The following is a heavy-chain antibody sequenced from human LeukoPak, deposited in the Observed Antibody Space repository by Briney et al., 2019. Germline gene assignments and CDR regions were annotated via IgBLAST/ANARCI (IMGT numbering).Heavy chain of an antibody. Sequence: SETLSLTCTVSGTSISSYYWSWIRQPPGKGLEWIGYIFHSGGTNHNPSLKSRVTISQDTSKNQFSLKLSSVTAADTAVYYCASSYDSSGYSYYFDYWGQGTLVTVSS. CDR2: IFHSGGT. CDR1: GTSISSYY. CDR3: ASSYDSSGYSYYFDY. D-gene: IGHD3-22*01. V-gene: IGHV4-59*01. J-gene: IGHJ4*02.